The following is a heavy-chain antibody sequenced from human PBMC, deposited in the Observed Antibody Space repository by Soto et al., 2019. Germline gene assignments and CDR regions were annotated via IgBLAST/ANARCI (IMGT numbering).Heavy chain of an antibody. CDR1: GFTFSSYA. J-gene: IGHJ6*03. Sequence: PGGSLRLSCAASGFTFSSYAMSWVRQAPGKGLEWVSAISGSGGSTYYADSVKGRFTISRDNSKNTLYLQMNSLRAEDTAVYYCAKYGADIVVVPAARLYYYYMDVWGKGTTVTVSS. V-gene: IGHV3-23*01. CDR3: AKYGADIVVVPAARLYYYYMDV. CDR2: ISGSGGST. D-gene: IGHD2-2*01.